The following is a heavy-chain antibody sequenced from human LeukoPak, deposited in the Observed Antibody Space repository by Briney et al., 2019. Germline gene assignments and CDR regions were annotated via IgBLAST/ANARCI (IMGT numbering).Heavy chain of an antibody. Sequence: GGSLRLSCAASGFTFSSYWMHWVRQAPGRGLVWVSRINSDGSSTKYADSVKGRFTISRDNAKNTLYVQMNNLRAEDTAVYYCARVDPKAPGDYSWGRGTLVTVSS. CDR2: INSDGSST. D-gene: IGHD2-2*03. J-gene: IGHJ4*02. CDR1: GFTFSSYW. V-gene: IGHV3-74*03. CDR3: ARVDPKAPGDYS.